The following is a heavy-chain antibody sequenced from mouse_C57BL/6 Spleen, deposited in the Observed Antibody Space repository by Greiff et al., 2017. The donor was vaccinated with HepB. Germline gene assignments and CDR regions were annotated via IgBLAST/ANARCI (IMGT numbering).Heavy chain of an antibody. CDR2: IYPGDGDT. V-gene: IGHV1-82*01. Sequence: VQLQQSGPELVKPGASVKISCKASGYAFSSTWMNWVKQRPGKGLEWIGRIYPGDGDTNYNGKFKGKATLTADKSSSTAYMQLSSLTSEDSAVYFCAREGQYYGSSYDYFDYWGQGTTLTVSS. J-gene: IGHJ2*01. CDR1: GYAFSSTW. CDR3: AREGQYYGSSYDYFDY. D-gene: IGHD1-1*01.